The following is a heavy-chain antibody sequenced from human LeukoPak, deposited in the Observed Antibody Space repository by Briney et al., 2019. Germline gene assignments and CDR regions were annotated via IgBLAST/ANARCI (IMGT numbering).Heavy chain of an antibody. Sequence: GGSLRLSCAASGFTFSSYGMSWVRQAPGKGLEWVSSISGSGGRTYYADSVKGRFTVSRDNSKNTLYLQMNSLRAEDTAVYYCAKDLGITIFGVVIHFGFDYWGQGTLVTVSS. CDR2: ISGSGGRT. CDR3: AKDLGITIFGVVIHFGFDY. V-gene: IGHV3-23*01. CDR1: GFTFSSYG. D-gene: IGHD3-3*01. J-gene: IGHJ4*02.